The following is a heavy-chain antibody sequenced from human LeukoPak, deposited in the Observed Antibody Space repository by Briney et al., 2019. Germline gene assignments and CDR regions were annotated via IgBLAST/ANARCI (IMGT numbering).Heavy chain of an antibody. CDR1: GFTFSNAW. D-gene: IGHD3-3*01. CDR3: ARAVPPFLSFWSRYSNWFDP. Sequence: GGSLRLSCAASGFTFSNAWMSWVRQAPGKGLEWVGRIKSKDDGGTSDYAAPVRGRFTISRDDSKNTLYLQMNSLKTEDTAVYYCARAVPPFLSFWSRYSNWFDPWGQGTMVTVSS. J-gene: IGHJ3*01. V-gene: IGHV3-15*01. CDR2: IKSKDDGGTS.